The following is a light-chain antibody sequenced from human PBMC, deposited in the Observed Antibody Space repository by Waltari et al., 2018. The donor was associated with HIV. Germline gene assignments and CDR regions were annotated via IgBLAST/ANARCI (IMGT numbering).Light chain of an antibody. CDR3: QQYYSVPLT. CDR2: WAS. V-gene: IGKV4-1*01. J-gene: IGKJ4*01. Sequence: DIAMTQSPDSLAVSLGEKVTINCKSSQTVLHSSSNKNHLAWYQQKAGQRPKLLIYWASTRESGVPDRFIGSGSGTYFSLTIGSLQAEDVAVYYCQQYYSVPLTFGGGTTVEIK. CDR1: QTVLHSSSNKNH.